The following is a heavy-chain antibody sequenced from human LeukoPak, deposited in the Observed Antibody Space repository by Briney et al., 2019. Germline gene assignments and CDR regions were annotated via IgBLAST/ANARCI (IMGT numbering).Heavy chain of an antibody. Sequence: ASVKVSCKASGYTFTGYYMHWVRQAPGQGLEWMGWINPNSGGTNYAQKFQGSDTMTRDTSITTAYMELSRLTSDDTAVYYCASESVAGTRGFDYWGQGTLVTVSS. V-gene: IGHV1-2*02. J-gene: IGHJ4*02. CDR3: ASESVAGTRGFDY. CDR1: GYTFTGYY. D-gene: IGHD6-19*01. CDR2: INPNSGGT.